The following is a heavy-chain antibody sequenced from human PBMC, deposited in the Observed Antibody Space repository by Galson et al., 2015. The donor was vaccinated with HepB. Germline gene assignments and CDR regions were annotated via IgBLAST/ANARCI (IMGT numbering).Heavy chain of an antibody. V-gene: IGHV3-7*03. D-gene: IGHD6-19*01. CDR3: AKDLSSGWSRTNGFAH. J-gene: IGHJ4*02. Sequence: SLRLSCAASGFIFSDYWMTWVRQAPGKGLEWVANIKGDGSEKYFVDSVRGRLTITRDNAKDSLYLQMNSLRAEDTAVYYCAKDLSSGWSRTNGFAHWGQGILVTVSS. CDR1: GFIFSDYW. CDR2: IKGDGSEK.